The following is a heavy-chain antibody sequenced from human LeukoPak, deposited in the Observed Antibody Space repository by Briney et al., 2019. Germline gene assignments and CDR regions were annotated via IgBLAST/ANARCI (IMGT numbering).Heavy chain of an antibody. CDR1: GFPFSRYG. V-gene: IGHV3-30*18. D-gene: IGHD6-19*01. CDR2: ISKDG. J-gene: IGHJ4*02. CDR3: AKEPLDSSVWSYYFDY. Sequence: PGGSLRLSCAASGFPFSRYGMHWVRQAPGKGLGWVAVISKDGNYADSVKARFTISRDNSKNTLFLQMNSLRAEDTAVYYCAKEPLDSSVWSYYFDYWGQGTLVTVSS.